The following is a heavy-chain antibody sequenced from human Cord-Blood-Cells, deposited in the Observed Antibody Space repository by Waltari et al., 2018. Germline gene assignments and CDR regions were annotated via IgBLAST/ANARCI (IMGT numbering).Heavy chain of an antibody. J-gene: IGHJ3*02. D-gene: IGHD1-26*01. CDR2: ISRDGSST. CDR1: GFTFSSYW. Sequence: EVQLVESGGGLVQPGGSLRLSCAASGFTFSSYWMHWVRQAPGKGLVWVSRISRDGSSTSYADSVKGRFTIYRDNAKNTLYLQMNSLRAEDTAVYYCARDSPVGATAFDIWGQGTMVTVSS. V-gene: IGHV3-74*01. CDR3: ARDSPVGATAFDI.